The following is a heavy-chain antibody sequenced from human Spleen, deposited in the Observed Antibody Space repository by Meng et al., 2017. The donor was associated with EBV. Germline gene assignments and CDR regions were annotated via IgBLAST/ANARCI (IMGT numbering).Heavy chain of an antibody. CDR2: ISASSVDT. V-gene: IGHV3-23*04. Sequence: GQLVESRGGLVQPGGSLRLSCAASGFTFSSYAMGWVRQAPGKGLEWVSGISASSVDTYYADSVKGRFTISRDNSKNTVTLQMNTLRAEDTAIYYCNSGSHSPLDYWGQGALVTVSS. D-gene: IGHD1-26*01. CDR3: NSGSHSPLDY. CDR1: GFTFSSYA. J-gene: IGHJ4*02.